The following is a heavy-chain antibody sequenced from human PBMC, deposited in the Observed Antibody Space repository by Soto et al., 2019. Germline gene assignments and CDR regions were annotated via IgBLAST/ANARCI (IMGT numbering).Heavy chain of an antibody. CDR1: GGSITTYY. CDR3: ARVPGGFGEFILDY. Sequence: QVQLQEWGPGLVKPSETLSLTCTVYGGSITTYYWSWIRQPPGKGLEWIGRIYSGGSTNYNPSLRSRVNVSVDLSKTQFSLELSSVSAADTVVYYCARVPGGFGEFILDYLCQGPLVTLSS. V-gene: IGHV4-4*07. D-gene: IGHD3-10*01. J-gene: IGHJ4*02. CDR2: IYSGGST.